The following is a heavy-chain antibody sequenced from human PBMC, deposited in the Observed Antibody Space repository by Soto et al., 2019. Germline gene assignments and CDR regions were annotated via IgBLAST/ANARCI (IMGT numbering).Heavy chain of an antibody. J-gene: IGHJ4*02. CDR1: GFTFSDHQ. Sequence: EVQLVESGGGLIQPGGSLRLSCAASGFTFSDHQMNWVRQAPGRGLEWVSVIYSSGTTYYGDSVKGRFTIYRDNSKNTLYLQMNSLRTEYTALYYCSRAGSPFHSDSTGYWGFDYWGQGTMVTVSS. CDR2: IYSSGTT. D-gene: IGHD3-9*01. CDR3: SRAGSPFHSDSTGYWGFDY. V-gene: IGHV3-53*01.